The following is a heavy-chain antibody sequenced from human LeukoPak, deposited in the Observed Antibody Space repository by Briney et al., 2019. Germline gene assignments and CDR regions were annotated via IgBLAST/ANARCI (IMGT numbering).Heavy chain of an antibody. Sequence: ASVKVSCKASGGTFSSYAISWVRQAPGQGLEWMGWINPNSGGTNYAQKFQGWVTMTRDTSISTAYMELSRLRSDDTAVYYCARETGPYGMDVWGQGTTVTVSS. CDR2: INPNSGGT. J-gene: IGHJ6*02. CDR1: GGTFSSYA. V-gene: IGHV1-2*04. CDR3: ARETGPYGMDV.